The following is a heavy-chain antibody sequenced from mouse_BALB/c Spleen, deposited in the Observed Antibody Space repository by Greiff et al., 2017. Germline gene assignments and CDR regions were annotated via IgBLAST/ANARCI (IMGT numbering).Heavy chain of an antibody. CDR1: GFTFSSYA. Sequence: EVMLVESGGGLVKPGGSLKLSCAASGFTFSSYAMSWVRQTPEKRLEWVASISSGGSTYYPDSVKGRFTISRDNARNILYLQMSSLRSEDTAMYYCARGQDYDAMDYWGQGTSVTVSS. V-gene: IGHV5-6-5*01. J-gene: IGHJ4*01. CDR2: ISSGGST. CDR3: ARGQDYDAMDY.